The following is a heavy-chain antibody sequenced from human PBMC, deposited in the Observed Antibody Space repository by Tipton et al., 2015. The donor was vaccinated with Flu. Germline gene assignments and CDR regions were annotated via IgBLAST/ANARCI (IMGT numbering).Heavy chain of an antibody. CDR3: AKGLLYGDYAGRFDS. CDR1: GFTFSSYA. J-gene: IGHJ5*01. V-gene: IGHV3-23*04. D-gene: IGHD4-17*01. CDR2: ISGSADRT. Sequence: VQLVQSGGGLVQPGGSLRLSCAASGFTFSSYAMSWVRQAPRKGLEWVSTISGSADRTNYADSVKGRFTISRDNSKNTLYLHMNSLRAEDTAVYYCAKGLLYGDYAGRFDSWGQGTLVTVSS.